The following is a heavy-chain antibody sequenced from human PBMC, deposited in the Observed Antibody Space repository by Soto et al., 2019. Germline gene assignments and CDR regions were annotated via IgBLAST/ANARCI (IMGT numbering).Heavy chain of an antibody. V-gene: IGHV3-30*03. CDR3: ARWVGGSMYDNSGKYDS. D-gene: IGHD3-22*01. CDR2: VAYDGSKT. J-gene: IGHJ5*01. Sequence: QVQLVESGGGVVQPGSSLRLTCAAYGFTFSSNGMHWVRQAPGKGLEWVALVAYDGSKTYYGDSVRGRFTISRDNSENTLYLQMNSLRPEDTAVYYCARWVGGSMYDNSGKYDSWGQGTLVTVSS. CDR1: GFTFSSNG.